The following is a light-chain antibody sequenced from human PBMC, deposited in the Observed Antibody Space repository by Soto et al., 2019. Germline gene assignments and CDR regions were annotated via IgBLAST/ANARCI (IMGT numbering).Light chain of an antibody. CDR1: QSISSY. CDR3: QETYSTPRT. CDR2: SAS. V-gene: IGKV1-39*01. J-gene: IGKJ1*01. Sequence: DIQMTQSPSSLSASVGDTVTMSCRASQSISSYLNWYQQKPGKAPKLLIYSASYLQSGVPSRFSGSGFGTDFTLTIISLHPEDFATYFCQETYSTPRTFGQGTKVEI.